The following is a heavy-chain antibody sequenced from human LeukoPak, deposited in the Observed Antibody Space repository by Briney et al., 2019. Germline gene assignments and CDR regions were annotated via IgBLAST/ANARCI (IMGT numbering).Heavy chain of an antibody. D-gene: IGHD3-10*01. V-gene: IGHV3-15*01. CDR2: SKSKTAGGTT. J-gene: IGHJ4*02. Sequence: GGPLTLSCADSGFTFSNAWMSLVRQAPGKAQEWVGRSKSKTAGGTTDYAAPVKGRFTISRDDSKNTLYLQMNSLKTEDTAVYYCTTDQLYYYGSGSYYAYYFDYWGQGTLVTVSS. CDR1: GFTFSNAW. CDR3: TTDQLYYYGSGSYYAYYFDY.